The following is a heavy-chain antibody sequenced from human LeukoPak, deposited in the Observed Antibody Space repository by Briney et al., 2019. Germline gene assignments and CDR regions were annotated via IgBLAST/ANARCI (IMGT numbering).Heavy chain of an antibody. CDR1: GFTFSSYA. CDR3: AKDRWIAVAGTGYYYGMDV. J-gene: IGHJ6*02. Sequence: GGSLRLSCAASGFTFSSYAMSWVRQAPEKGLEWVSAISGSGGSTYYADSVKGRFTISRDNSKNTLYLQMNSLRAEDTAVYYCAKDRWIAVAGTGYYYGMDVWGQGTTVTVSS. D-gene: IGHD6-19*01. CDR2: ISGSGGST. V-gene: IGHV3-23*01.